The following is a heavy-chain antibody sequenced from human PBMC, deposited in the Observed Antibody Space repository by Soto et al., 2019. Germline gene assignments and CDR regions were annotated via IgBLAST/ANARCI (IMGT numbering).Heavy chain of an antibody. D-gene: IGHD3-22*01. CDR1: GFSLSTRGVG. J-gene: IGHJ4*02. Sequence: QITLKESGPTLVKPTQTVTLTCTFSGFSLSTRGVGVGWIRQPPGKALEWLALIYWNDDKRYSPFMKSRLTITKDTSKNQVVFTMTNMDPVDTATYYCALVPFYYSDSRGYIDYWGQGTLLTVSS. V-gene: IGHV2-5*01. CDR3: ALVPFYYSDSRGYIDY. CDR2: IYWNDDK.